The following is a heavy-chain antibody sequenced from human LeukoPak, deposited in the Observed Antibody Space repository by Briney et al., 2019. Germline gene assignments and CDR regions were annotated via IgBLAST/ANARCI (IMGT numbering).Heavy chain of an antibody. Sequence: AGGSLRLSCTASGFTFSDYWMTWVRQAPGKGPEWVANIKQDGSQRYYVDSVRGRFTISRDNAKNSLFLQMNGLRAEDTAVYYRARRGGSSSRRSPIDYWGQGTLVTVSS. J-gene: IGHJ4*02. V-gene: IGHV3-7*01. CDR3: ARRGGSSSRRSPIDY. D-gene: IGHD6-6*01. CDR2: IKQDGSQR. CDR1: GFTFSDYW.